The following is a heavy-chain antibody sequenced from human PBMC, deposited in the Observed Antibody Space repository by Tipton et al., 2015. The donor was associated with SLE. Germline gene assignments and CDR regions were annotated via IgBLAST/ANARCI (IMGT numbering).Heavy chain of an antibody. J-gene: IGHJ3*02. CDR3: ARGHRPDPFDI. Sequence: TLFLTCSVSGASITSDDYYWSWIRQSPGKGLEWIAYIYYNGNTYYNPSLKSRVSISVDTSRTHFSLKITSLTAADTAVYFCARGHRPDPFDIWGQGTMVTVSS. CDR1: GASITSDDYY. V-gene: IGHV4-30-4*01. CDR2: IYYNGNT.